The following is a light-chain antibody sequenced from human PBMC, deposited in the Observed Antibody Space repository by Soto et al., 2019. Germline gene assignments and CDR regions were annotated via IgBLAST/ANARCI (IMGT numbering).Light chain of an antibody. CDR3: SSYTSGSTWV. CDR2: EVS. V-gene: IGLV2-14*01. Sequence: QSALTQPASVSGSPGQSITISCTGTSSDVGAYNYVSWYQQHPGKAPKLTIYEVSNRPSGVSNRFSGSKSGNTASLTISGLQAEDEGDYYCSSYTSGSTWVFGGGTKLTVL. CDR1: SSDVGAYNY. J-gene: IGLJ3*02.